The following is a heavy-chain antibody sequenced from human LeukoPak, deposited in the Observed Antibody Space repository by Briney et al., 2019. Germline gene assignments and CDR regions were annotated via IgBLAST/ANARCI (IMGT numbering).Heavy chain of an antibody. CDR3: ARARVDIVATIGYYFDY. D-gene: IGHD5-12*01. J-gene: IGHJ4*02. V-gene: IGHV3-74*01. CDR1: GFTFSTYW. CDR2: IKLDESST. Sequence: GGSLRLSCAASGFTFSTYWMYWVRQAPGKGLVWVSRIKLDESSTTYADSVKGRFTTSRDNARNMLYLQMNSRRAEDTAVYYCARARVDIVATIGYYFDYWGQGTLVTVSS.